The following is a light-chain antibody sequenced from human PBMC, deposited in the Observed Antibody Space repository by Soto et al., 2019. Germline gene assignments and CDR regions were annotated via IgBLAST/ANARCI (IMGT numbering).Light chain of an antibody. CDR1: QSVGRK. CDR3: HQYDTCFSIT. CDR2: DAS. J-gene: IGKJ5*01. V-gene: IGKV3-15*01. Sequence: EIVMTQSPATLSVSPGEGATLSCRASQSVGRKLVWYQQKAGQAPMPLIFDASTRATGIPARFSGSGSGTEFTLTISRLEPEDFAIYYCHQYDTCFSITFGDGTRL.